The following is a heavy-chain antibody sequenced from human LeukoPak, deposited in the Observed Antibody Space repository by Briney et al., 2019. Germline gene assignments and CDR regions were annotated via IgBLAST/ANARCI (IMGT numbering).Heavy chain of an antibody. J-gene: IGHJ4*02. CDR3: ARGGCGGGSCYSAVDY. CDR1: GGSINSYY. D-gene: IGHD2-15*01. Sequence: SETLSLTCTVSGGSINSYYWSWIRQPPGKGLEWIGYIYYTGSTKYNPSLESRVTISVDTSKNQFSVKLSSVTAADTAVYYCARGGCGGGSCYSAVDYWGQGTLVTVSS. V-gene: IGHV4-59*01. CDR2: IYYTGST.